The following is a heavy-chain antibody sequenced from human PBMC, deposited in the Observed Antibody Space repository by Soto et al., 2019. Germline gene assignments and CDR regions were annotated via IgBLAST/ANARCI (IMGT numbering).Heavy chain of an antibody. CDR3: AKDMVTYCGADCPLPGGMDV. V-gene: IGHV3-30*18. CDR1: GFTFNKYG. CDR2: ISYDGYKT. J-gene: IGHJ6*02. Sequence: QVQLVESGGGVVQPGRSLRLSCAASGFTFNKYGMYWVRQAPGKGLEWVAFISYDGYKTYYADSVKGRFTISRDNSKNTQYLQGNSLRAEDTAMYYCAKDMVTYCGADCPLPGGMDVWGQGTTVTVSS. D-gene: IGHD2-21*02.